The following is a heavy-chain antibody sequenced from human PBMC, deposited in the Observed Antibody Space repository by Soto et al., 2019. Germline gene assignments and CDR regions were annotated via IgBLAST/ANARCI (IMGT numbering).Heavy chain of an antibody. V-gene: IGHV4-30-2*01. Sequence: PSETLSLTCAVSGGSISSGGYSWSWILQPPGKGLEWIGYIYHSGSTYYNPSLKSRVTISVDRSKNQFSLKLSSVTAADTAVYYCARAQTGITTLYYFDYWGQGTLVTVSS. CDR1: GGSISSGGYS. CDR3: ARAQTGITTLYYFDY. CDR2: IYHSGST. J-gene: IGHJ4*02. D-gene: IGHD3-22*01.